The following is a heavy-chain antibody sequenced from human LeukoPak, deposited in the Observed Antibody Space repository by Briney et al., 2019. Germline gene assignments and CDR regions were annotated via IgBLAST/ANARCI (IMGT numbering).Heavy chain of an antibody. CDR3: ARGGETISPDY. D-gene: IGHD3-10*01. Sequence: GGSLRLSCAASGFTFSSYWMHWVRQAPGKGLVWVSRINTDGSSTSYADSVKGRFTISRDNAKNTLHLQMNSLRAEDTAVYYCARGGETISPDYWGQGTLVTVSS. J-gene: IGHJ4*02. V-gene: IGHV3-74*01. CDR1: GFTFSSYW. CDR2: INTDGSST.